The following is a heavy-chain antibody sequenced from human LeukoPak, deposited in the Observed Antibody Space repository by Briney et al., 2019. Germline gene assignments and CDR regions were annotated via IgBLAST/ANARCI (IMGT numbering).Heavy chain of an antibody. CDR1: GGTFSSYA. CDR3: ARGEAGTPPWYYGMDV. J-gene: IGHJ6*02. D-gene: IGHD6-19*01. CDR2: IIPISGTA. Sequence: SVKVSCKASGGTFSSYAISWVRQAPGQGLEWMGGIIPISGTANYAQKFQGRVTITADESTSTAYMELSSLRSEDTAVYYCARGEAGTPPWYYGMDVWGQGTTVTVSS. V-gene: IGHV1-69*13.